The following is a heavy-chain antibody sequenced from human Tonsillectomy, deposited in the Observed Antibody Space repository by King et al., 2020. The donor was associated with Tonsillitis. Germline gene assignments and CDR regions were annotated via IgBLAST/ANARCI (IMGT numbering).Heavy chain of an antibody. CDR3: ANLVVVPVYDAFDS. J-gene: IGHJ3*02. D-gene: IGHD3-22*01. V-gene: IGHV3-30*18. CDR1: GFTFSSYG. CDR2: ISYDGSNK. Sequence: VQLVESGGGVVQPGRSLRLSCAASGFTFSSYGMHWVRQAPGKGLEWVAVISYDGSNKYYADYVKGRFTISRDNSKNTLYLQMNSLRADDTAVYYFANLVVVPVYDAFDSWGQGTMVTVSS.